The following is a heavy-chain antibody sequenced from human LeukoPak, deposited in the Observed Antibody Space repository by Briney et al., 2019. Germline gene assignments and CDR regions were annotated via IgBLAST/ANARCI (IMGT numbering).Heavy chain of an antibody. D-gene: IGHD7-27*01. J-gene: IGHJ4*02. CDR1: GYTFTAYY. V-gene: IGHV1-2*02. Sequence: ASVKVSCKASGYTFTAYYIHWVRQAPGQGFEWMGWINPNNGGTNYAQKFQGRVCMTRDTSISTVYMELSGLRSDDTAVYYCARGPSTGDFDYWGQGTLVTVSS. CDR3: ARGPSTGDFDY. CDR2: INPNNGGT.